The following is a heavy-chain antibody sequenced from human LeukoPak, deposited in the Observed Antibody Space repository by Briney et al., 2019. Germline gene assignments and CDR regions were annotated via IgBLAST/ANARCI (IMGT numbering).Heavy chain of an antibody. V-gene: IGHV3-23*01. D-gene: IGHD6-13*01. J-gene: IGHJ6*02. CDR3: AKDEQQLDLDYYYGMDV. CDR2: ITGSGYST. CDR1: GFSINTYA. Sequence: GSLRLSCVVSGFSINTYAMSWVRQAPGKGLEWVSGITGSGYSTYYAASLKGRFTISRDNSKKTLYLQMNSLRVEDTAVYYCAKDEQQLDLDYYYGMDVWGQGTTVTVSS.